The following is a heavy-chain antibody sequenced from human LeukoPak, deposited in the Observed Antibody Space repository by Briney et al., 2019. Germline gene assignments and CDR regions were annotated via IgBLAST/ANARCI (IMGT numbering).Heavy chain of an antibody. J-gene: IGHJ6*03. Sequence: GGSLRLSCAASGFTFTNYAMHWVRQAPGKGLEWVAVISVDGSNKFYAGSVRGRCTISRDNAKNSLYLQMNSLRADDTAVYYCARFAAGGSYYYYMDVWGKGTTVTVSS. V-gene: IGHV3-30-3*01. CDR3: ARFAAGGSYYYYMDV. D-gene: IGHD6-25*01. CDR1: GFTFTNYA. CDR2: ISVDGSNK.